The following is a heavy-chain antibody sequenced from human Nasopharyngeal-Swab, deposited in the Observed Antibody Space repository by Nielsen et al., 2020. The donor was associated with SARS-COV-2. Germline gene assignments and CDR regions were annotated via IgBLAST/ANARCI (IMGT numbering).Heavy chain of an antibody. V-gene: IGHV4-39*01. J-gene: IGHJ5*02. CDR1: GGSISSSSYY. CDR2: IYYSGRT. D-gene: IGHD6-6*01. CDR3: ARQEYSSSSSWLEWFDP. Sequence: SETLSLTCTVSGGSISSSSYYWGWIRQPPGKGLEWIGSIYYSGRTHYNPSLKSRVTISVDTSKNQFSLKLSSVTAADTAVYYCARQEYSSSSSWLEWFDPWAREPWSPSPQ.